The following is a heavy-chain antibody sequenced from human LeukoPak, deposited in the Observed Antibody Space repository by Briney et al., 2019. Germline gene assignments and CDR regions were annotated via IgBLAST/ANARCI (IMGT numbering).Heavy chain of an antibody. D-gene: IGHD5-12*01. CDR1: GFSFSSYL. V-gene: IGHV3-7*05. J-gene: IGHJ4*02. CDR2: IRQDGREK. CDR3: ARTPDIAQFDY. Sequence: GGSLRLSCAASGFSFSSYLMSWVRQAPGRGLEWVASIRQDGREKYYVDSVKDRFTISRDNAKNSLYLQMNSLRAEDTAVYYCARTPDIAQFDYWDQETLVTVSS.